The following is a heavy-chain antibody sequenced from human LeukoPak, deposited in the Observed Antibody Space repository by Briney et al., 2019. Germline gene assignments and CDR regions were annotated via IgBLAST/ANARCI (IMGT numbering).Heavy chain of an antibody. V-gene: IGHV3-64*01. J-gene: IGHJ4*02. CDR1: GFTFSSYA. Sequence: PGGSLRLSCAASGFTFSSYAMDWVRQAPGKGLEYVSAISGSGGSTFYANSVKGRFTISRDNSKNTLYLQMGSLRAEDMAVYYCARGATLGSSGWYYFDYWGQGTLVTVSS. CDR3: ARGATLGSSGWYYFDY. CDR2: ISGSGGST. D-gene: IGHD6-19*01.